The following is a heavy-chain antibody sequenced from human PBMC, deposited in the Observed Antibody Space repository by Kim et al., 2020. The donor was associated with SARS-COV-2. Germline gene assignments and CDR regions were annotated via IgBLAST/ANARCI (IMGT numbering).Heavy chain of an antibody. CDR1: GFTFSSYG. CDR2: ISYDGSNK. Sequence: GGSLRLSCAASGFTFSSYGMHWVRQAPGKGLEWVAVISYDGSNKYYADSVKGRFTISRDNSKNTLYLQMNSLRTEDTAVYYCAKWSNRYCSSWDYCDYWGQGTLVTVSS. CDR3: AKWSNRYCSSWDYCDY. D-gene: IGHD6-13*01. V-gene: IGHV3-30*18. J-gene: IGHJ4*02.